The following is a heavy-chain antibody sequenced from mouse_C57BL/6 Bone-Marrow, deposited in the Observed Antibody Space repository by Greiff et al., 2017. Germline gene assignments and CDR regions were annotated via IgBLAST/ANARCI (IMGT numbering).Heavy chain of an antibody. CDR1: GYTFTSYW. CDR3: ARGMTTESWFAY. J-gene: IGHJ3*01. D-gene: IGHD2-4*01. CDR2: IYPGSGST. V-gene: IGHV1-55*01. Sequence: VQLQQPGAELVKPGASVKMSCKASGYTFTSYWITWVKQRPGQGLEWIGDIYPGSGSTNYNEKFKSKATLTVDTSSSTAYMQLSSLTSEDSAVYYCARGMTTESWFAYWGQGTLVTVSA.